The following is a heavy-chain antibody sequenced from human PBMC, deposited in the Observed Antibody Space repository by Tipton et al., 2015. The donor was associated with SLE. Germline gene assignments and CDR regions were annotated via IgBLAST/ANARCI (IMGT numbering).Heavy chain of an antibody. Sequence: TLSLTCTVSAGSIRTGDFYWSWIRQPAGKGLEWIGRIHSSGNTDYNPSLSSRVTFSVDTSRNQFSVRLNSVTAADTAVYYCAREGYSAGWSGDFDNWGQGILVTVSS. V-gene: IGHV4-61*02. D-gene: IGHD5-12*01. CDR2: IHSSGNT. J-gene: IGHJ4*02. CDR1: AGSIRTGDFY. CDR3: AREGYSAGWSGDFDN.